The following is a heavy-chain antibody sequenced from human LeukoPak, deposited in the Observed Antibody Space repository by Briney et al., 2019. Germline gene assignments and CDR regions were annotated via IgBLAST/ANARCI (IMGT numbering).Heavy chain of an antibody. Sequence: GRSLRLSCAASGFTFSSYATHWVRHAPGKGLGWVAVISYDGSNKYYADSVKGRFTISRDNSKNTLYLQMNSLRAEDTAVYYCARDAPYSSSSHYYYYYMDVWGKGTTVTVSS. D-gene: IGHD6-6*01. J-gene: IGHJ6*03. CDR2: ISYDGSNK. CDR3: ARDAPYSSSSHYYYYYMDV. V-gene: IGHV3-30-3*01. CDR1: GFTFSSYA.